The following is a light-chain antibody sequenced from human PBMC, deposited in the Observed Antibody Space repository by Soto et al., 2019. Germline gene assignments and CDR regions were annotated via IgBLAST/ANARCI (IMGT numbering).Light chain of an antibody. J-gene: IGKJ4*01. Sequence: DIVMTQSPATLSVSPGERATLSCRASQSIRTDLAWYQQKSGQGPRLLIYDASTRATGIPARFSGSGSGTEFTLTISSLQSEDFAVYYCQQYIRWPLTFGGGTKVEIK. CDR3: QQYIRWPLT. V-gene: IGKV3D-15*01. CDR1: QSIRTD. CDR2: DAS.